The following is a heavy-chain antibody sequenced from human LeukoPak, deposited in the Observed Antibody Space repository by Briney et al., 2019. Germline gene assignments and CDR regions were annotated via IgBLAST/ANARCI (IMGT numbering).Heavy chain of an antibody. CDR1: GFTFSSYG. D-gene: IGHD3-3*01. Sequence: GRSLRLSCAASGFTFSSYGMHWVRQAPGKGLEWVAVISYDGSNKYYADSVKGRFTISRDNSKNTLYLQMNSLRAEDTAVYYCAKDRRPVYYDCWSGYGYWGQGTLVTVSS. CDR2: ISYDGSNK. J-gene: IGHJ4*02. V-gene: IGHV3-30*18. CDR3: AKDRRPVYYDCWSGYGY.